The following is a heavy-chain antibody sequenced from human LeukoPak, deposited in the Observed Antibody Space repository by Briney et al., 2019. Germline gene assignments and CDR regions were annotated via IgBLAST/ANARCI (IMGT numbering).Heavy chain of an antibody. V-gene: IGHV3-7*01. J-gene: IGHJ4*02. D-gene: IGHD1-26*01. CDR1: GFTFSRYW. CDR3: ATGQYSGSTYYFDD. Sequence: PGGSLRLSCAASGFTFSRYWMSWVRQAPGKGLEWVANIKKDGSEKYYVGSVKGRFTISRDNAQNSLYLQMNSLRAEDTAVYYCATGQYSGSTYYFDDWGQGTLVTVSS. CDR2: IKKDGSEK.